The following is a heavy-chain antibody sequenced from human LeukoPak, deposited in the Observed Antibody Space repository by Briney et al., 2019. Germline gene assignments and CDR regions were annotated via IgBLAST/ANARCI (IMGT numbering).Heavy chain of an antibody. J-gene: IGHJ4*02. D-gene: IGHD4-17*01. CDR2: IYPGDSDT. V-gene: IGHV5-51*01. Sequence: GESLKISXKGSGFSFISNWIGWVRQMPGKGLEWMGIIYPGDSDTIYSPSFQGQVTISADKSINTAYLQWSSLKASDTAMYYCARQYGRPFDYWGQGTLVTVSS. CDR3: ARQYGRPFDY. CDR1: GFSFISNW.